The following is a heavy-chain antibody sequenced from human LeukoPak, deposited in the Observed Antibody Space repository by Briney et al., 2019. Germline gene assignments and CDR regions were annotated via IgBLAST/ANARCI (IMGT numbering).Heavy chain of an antibody. CDR1: GYTFTGYY. CDR3: ARGVKPELNWSYLRGNWFDP. Sequence: GASVKVSCKASGYTFTGYYMNWVRQAPGQGPEWMGWINRDSGGTKYAQKFQGRVTMTRDTYITTAYMELSGLRSDDTAVYYCARGVKPELNWSYLRGNWFDPWGQGTLVTVSS. V-gene: IGHV1-2*02. D-gene: IGHD1-7*01. CDR2: INRDSGGT. J-gene: IGHJ5*02.